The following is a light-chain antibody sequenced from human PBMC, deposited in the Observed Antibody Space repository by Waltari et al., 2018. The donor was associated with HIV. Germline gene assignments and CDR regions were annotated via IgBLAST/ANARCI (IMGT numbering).Light chain of an antibody. CDR1: QSVSSSY. J-gene: IGKJ2*01. Sequence: EIVLTQSPGTLSLSPGERATLSCRASQSVSSSYLAWYQQKSGQAPRLLIYGASSRATGIPDRFSGSGSGTEFTLTIARLEPEDFAVYYCHQYGGTPRTFGQGTKLEIK. CDR2: GAS. CDR3: HQYGGTPRT. V-gene: IGKV3-20*01.